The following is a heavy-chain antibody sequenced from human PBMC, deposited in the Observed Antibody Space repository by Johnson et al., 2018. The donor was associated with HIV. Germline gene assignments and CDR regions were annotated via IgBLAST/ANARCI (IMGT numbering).Heavy chain of an antibody. CDR3: ASADYNWVSPGAFDI. J-gene: IGHJ3*02. CDR2: ISWNSGSL. Sequence: VQLVESGGGVVQPGGSLRLSCAASGFTFSSYGMHWVRQAPGKGLEWVSGISWNSGSLGYADSVTGRFTISRDNAKNSLYLQMNSLRAEDTAVYYCASADYNWVSPGAFDIWGQGTTVTVSS. D-gene: IGHD1-20*01. V-gene: IGHV3-9*01. CDR1: GFTFSSYG.